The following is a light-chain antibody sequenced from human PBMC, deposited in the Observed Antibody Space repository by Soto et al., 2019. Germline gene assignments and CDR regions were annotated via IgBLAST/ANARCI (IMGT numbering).Light chain of an antibody. CDR2: GAS. V-gene: IGKV3-15*01. Sequence: EIVTTQSPATLSVSPGERVTLSCRASQSVSSNLAWYQHKLGQAPRLLIYGASTRPTGIPARFSGSGSGTEFTLTISSLQSEDFAVYYCQQYNNWPWTFGQGTKVDIK. J-gene: IGKJ1*01. CDR3: QQYNNWPWT. CDR1: QSVSSN.